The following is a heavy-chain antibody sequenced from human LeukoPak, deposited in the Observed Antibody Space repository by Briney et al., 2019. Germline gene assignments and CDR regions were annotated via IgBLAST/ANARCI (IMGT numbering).Heavy chain of an antibody. CDR2: IYYSGST. Sequence: SETLSLTCTVSGGSISSYYWSWLRQPPGKGLEWSGYIYYSGSTNYNPSLKRRVTISVDTSKNQFSLKLSSVTAADTAVYYCARSVVPAAMLNWFDPWGQGTLVTVSS. CDR3: ARSVVPAAMLNWFDP. D-gene: IGHD2-2*01. J-gene: IGHJ5*02. V-gene: IGHV4-59*01. CDR1: GGSISSYY.